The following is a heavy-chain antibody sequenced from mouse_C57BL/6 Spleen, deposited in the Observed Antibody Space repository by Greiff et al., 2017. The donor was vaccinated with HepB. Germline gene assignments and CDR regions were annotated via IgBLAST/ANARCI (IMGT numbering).Heavy chain of an antibody. CDR2: IYPGDGDT. Sequence: LQQSGPELVKPGASVKISCKASGYAFSSSWMNWVKQRPGKGLEWIGRIYPGDGDTNYNGKFKGKATLTADKSSSTAYMQLSSLTSEDSAVYFCARSRDYGSSYEEAMDYWGQGTSVTVSS. D-gene: IGHD1-1*01. V-gene: IGHV1-82*01. CDR3: ARSRDYGSSYEEAMDY. CDR1: GYAFSSSW. J-gene: IGHJ4*01.